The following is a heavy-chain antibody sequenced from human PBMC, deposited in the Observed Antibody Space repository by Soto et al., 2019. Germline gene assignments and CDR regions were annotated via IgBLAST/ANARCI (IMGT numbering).Heavy chain of an antibody. Sequence: PGGSLRLSCASSGFTFRSYAMSWVRQAPGKGLEWVSAISGSGGSTYYADSVKGRFTIFSDNSKNTLYLQMNSLRAEDKAVYFCAKLDYDILAGYYSTLWYWGQGTLVTVSS. D-gene: IGHD3-9*01. CDR1: GFTFRSYA. CDR3: AKLDYDILAGYYSTLWY. V-gene: IGHV3-23*01. CDR2: ISGSGGST. J-gene: IGHJ4*02.